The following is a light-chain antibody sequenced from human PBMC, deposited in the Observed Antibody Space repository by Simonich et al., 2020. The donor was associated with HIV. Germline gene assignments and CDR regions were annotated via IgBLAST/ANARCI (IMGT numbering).Light chain of an antibody. CDR1: SSDVGGYNY. Sequence: QSALTQPPSASGSPGQSVTISCTGTSSDVGGYNYVSWYQQHPGKAPKLMIYDVSKRPSGVPDRFSGSKSGNTASLTFSGLQAEDEADYYCCSYAGSYTFAVFGTGTKVTVL. J-gene: IGLJ1*01. CDR3: CSYAGSYTFAV. CDR2: DVS. V-gene: IGLV2-11*01.